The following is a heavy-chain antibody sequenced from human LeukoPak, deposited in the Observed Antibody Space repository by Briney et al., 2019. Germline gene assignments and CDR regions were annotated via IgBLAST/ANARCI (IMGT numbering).Heavy chain of an antibody. V-gene: IGHV3-21*01. J-gene: IGHJ4*02. Sequence: GGSQTLFCAASGFTFSSYPVNWVRQAPGKGLEWVSSISSSATYISYADSVKGRFTISRDNAKNSLYLQTNSLRAEDTAVYHCARGSGRFGEFHPSDYWGQGTLVTVSS. D-gene: IGHD3-10*01. CDR3: ARGSGRFGEFHPSDY. CDR1: GFTFSSYP. CDR2: ISSSATYI.